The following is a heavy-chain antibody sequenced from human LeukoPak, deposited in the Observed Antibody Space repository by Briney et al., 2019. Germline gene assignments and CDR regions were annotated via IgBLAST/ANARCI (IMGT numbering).Heavy chain of an antibody. D-gene: IGHD3-22*01. Sequence: GGSLRLSCAASGFTFSSYWMHWVRQAPGKGLVWVSRIYSDGSSTNYADSVKGRFTISRDNAKNTLFLQMNSLRAEDTAVYYCARISSDSISYYDHWGQGTLVTVSS. J-gene: IGHJ4*02. CDR1: GFTFSSYW. CDR2: IYSDGSST. V-gene: IGHV3-74*01. CDR3: ARISSDSISYYDH.